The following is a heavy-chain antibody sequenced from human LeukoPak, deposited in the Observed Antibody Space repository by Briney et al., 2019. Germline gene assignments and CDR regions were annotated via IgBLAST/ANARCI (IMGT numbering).Heavy chain of an antibody. V-gene: IGHV3-48*01. CDR1: GFTFSSYS. CDR3: ARGQFYYYDSSGYYYRTFFDY. CDR2: ISSSSSTI. D-gene: IGHD3-22*01. J-gene: IGHJ4*02. Sequence: PGGSLRLSCAASGFTFSSYSMNWVRQAPGKGLEWVSYISSSSSTIYYADPVKGRFTISRDNAKNSLYLQMNSLRAEDTAVYYCARGQFYYYDSSGYYYRTFFDYWGQGTLVTVSS.